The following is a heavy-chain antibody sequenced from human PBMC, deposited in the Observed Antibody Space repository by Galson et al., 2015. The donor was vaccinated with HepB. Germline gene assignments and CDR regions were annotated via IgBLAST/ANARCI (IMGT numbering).Heavy chain of an antibody. V-gene: IGHV3-66*01. CDR2: IYSGGST. D-gene: IGHD3-22*01. Sequence: SLRLSCAASGFTVSSHYMRWVRQAPGKGLEWVSVIYSGGSTYYADSVKGRFTISRDNSKNTLYLQMNSLRAGDTAVDYCARTQYYYDSSGPLSTADYWGQGTLVTVSS. J-gene: IGHJ4*02. CDR1: GFTVSSHY. CDR3: ARTQYYYDSSGPLSTADY.